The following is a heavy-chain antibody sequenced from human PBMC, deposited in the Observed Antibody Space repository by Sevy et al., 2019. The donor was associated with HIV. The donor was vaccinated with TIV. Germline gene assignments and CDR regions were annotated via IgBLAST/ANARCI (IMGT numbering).Heavy chain of an antibody. CDR1: GLTFSNYA. CDR2: ISSDGYIA. V-gene: IGHV3-64D*06. J-gene: IGHJ4*02. Sequence: GGSLRLSCSASGLTFSNYAMEWVRQAPGKGLEYVSAISSDGYIAYYADSVKDRFTISRDNSKDTLYLQLSSLRPEDTAVYYCVSGYFYDYWGQGTLVTVSS. CDR3: VSGYFYDY. D-gene: IGHD3-22*01.